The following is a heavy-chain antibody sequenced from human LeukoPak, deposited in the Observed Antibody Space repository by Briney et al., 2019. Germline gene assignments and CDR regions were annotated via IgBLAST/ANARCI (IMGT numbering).Heavy chain of an antibody. V-gene: IGHV3-23*01. CDR1: GFTFSIYA. CDR2: ISGSGGST. CDR3: AKCIVGATAPFDY. D-gene: IGHD1-26*01. J-gene: IGHJ4*02. Sequence: QPGGSLRLSCAASGFTFSIYAMSWVRQAPGKGLEWVSAISGSGGSTYYADSVKGRFTISRDNSKNTLYLQMNSLRAEDTAVYYCAKCIVGATAPFDYWGQGTLVTVSS.